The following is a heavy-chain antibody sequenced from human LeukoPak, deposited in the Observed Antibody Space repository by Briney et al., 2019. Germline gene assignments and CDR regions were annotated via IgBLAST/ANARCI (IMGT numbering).Heavy chain of an antibody. CDR2: ISSSSSYI. J-gene: IGHJ4*02. Sequence: GGSLRLSCAASGFTFSSYSMNWVRQAPGKGLEWVSSISSSSSYIYYADSVKGRFTISRDNAKNSLYLQMSSLRAEDTAVYYCARGNDFWSGYYPDYWGQGTLVTVSS. D-gene: IGHD3-3*01. CDR3: ARGNDFWSGYYPDY. CDR1: GFTFSSYS. V-gene: IGHV3-21*01.